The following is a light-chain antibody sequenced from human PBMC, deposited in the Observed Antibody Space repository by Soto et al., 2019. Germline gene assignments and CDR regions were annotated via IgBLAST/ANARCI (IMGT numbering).Light chain of an antibody. J-gene: IGKJ1*01. Sequence: EIVLTQSPATLSLSPGERATLSCRASQSVSSYLAWYQQKPGQAPRLLIYDASNRATGIPARFSGSGSGTDFTLTISSLEPEDFATYYCLQHYDFPQTFGQGTKV. CDR3: LQHYDFPQT. V-gene: IGKV3-11*01. CDR1: QSVSSY. CDR2: DAS.